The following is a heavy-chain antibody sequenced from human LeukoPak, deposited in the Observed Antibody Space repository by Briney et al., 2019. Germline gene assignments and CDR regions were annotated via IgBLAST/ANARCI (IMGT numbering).Heavy chain of an antibody. CDR2: IYYNGRT. Sequence: PSQTLSLTCTVSGGSTSSNDYYWCWIRQHPGKGLEWIGYIYYNGRTFYNPSLKTRVTISVDTSKNQFSLKLSSVTAADTAVYYCARAPKGMTTVRYYYYYYMDVWGKGTTVTVSS. V-gene: IGHV4-31*03. CDR1: GGSTSSNDYY. D-gene: IGHD4-11*01. J-gene: IGHJ6*03. CDR3: ARAPKGMTTVRYYYYYYMDV.